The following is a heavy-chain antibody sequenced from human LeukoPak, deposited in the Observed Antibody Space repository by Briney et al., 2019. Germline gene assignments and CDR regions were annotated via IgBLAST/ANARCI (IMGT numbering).Heavy chain of an antibody. Sequence: XXLSLTCTVSGGSISSSSYYWGWIRQPPGKGLEWIGSIYYSGSTYYNPSLKSQVTISVDTSKNEFALKLRSVTAADTAVSYCARHYGSWSYYLDYWGQGTLVXVXS. CDR2: IYYSGST. J-gene: IGHJ4*02. V-gene: IGHV4-39*01. CDR3: ARHYGSWSYYLDY. CDR1: GGSISSSSYY. D-gene: IGHD3-10*01.